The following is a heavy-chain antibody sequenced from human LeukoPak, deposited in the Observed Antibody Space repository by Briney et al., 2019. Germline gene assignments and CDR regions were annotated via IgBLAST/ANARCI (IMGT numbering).Heavy chain of an antibody. CDR1: GGSISSNY. V-gene: IGHV4-30-4*01. CDR2: IYYSGST. Sequence: PSETLSLTCTVSGGSISSNYWSWIRQPPGKGLEWIGYIYYSGSTYYNPSLKSRVTISVDTSKNQFSLKLSSVTAADTAVYYCARSTVTTSDYYFDYWGQGTLVTVSS. D-gene: IGHD4-11*01. J-gene: IGHJ4*02. CDR3: ARSTVTTSDYYFDY.